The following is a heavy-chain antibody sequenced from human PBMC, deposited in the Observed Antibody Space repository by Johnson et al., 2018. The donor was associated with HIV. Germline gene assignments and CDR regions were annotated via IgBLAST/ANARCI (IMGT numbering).Heavy chain of an antibody. CDR1: GFSFSSYG. CDR2: ISFAGVKT. V-gene: IGHV3-33*08. CDR3: ARPYRSSWYGDAFDI. Sequence: VLLLESGGGLVKPGGSLRLSCAASGFSFSSYGMAWVRQAPGKGLEWVTVISFAGVKTYYAESVKGRLPISRDNSKNTLYLQMNSLRVEDTAVYYCARPYRSSWYGDAFDIWGQGTRVTVSS. D-gene: IGHD6-13*01. J-gene: IGHJ3*02.